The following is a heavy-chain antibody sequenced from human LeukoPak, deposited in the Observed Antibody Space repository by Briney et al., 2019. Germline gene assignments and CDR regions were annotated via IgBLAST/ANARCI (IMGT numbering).Heavy chain of an antibody. J-gene: IGHJ4*02. CDR2: INHSGST. Sequence: SETLSLTCAVYGGSFSGYYWRWIRQPPGKGLEWIGEINHSGSTNYNPSLKSRVTISVDTSKNQFSLKLSSVTAADTAVYYCARGRGYYYDSSGYYTFDYWGQGTLVTVSS. D-gene: IGHD3-22*01. CDR1: GGSFSGYY. V-gene: IGHV4-34*01. CDR3: ARGRGYYYDSSGYYTFDY.